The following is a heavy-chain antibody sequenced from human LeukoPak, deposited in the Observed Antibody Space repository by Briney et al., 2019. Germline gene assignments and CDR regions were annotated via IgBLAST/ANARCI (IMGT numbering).Heavy chain of an antibody. D-gene: IGHD3-3*01. V-gene: IGHV3-15*01. J-gene: IGHJ6*02. CDR1: GFTFSNAW. Sequence: GGSLRLSCAASGFTFSNAWMSWVRQAPGKGLEWVGRIKSKTDGGTTDYAAPVKGRFTISRDDSKNTLYLQMNSLKTEDTAVYYCSTTYYDFWSGYLGMDVWGQGTTVTVSS. CDR3: STTYYDFWSGYLGMDV. CDR2: IKSKTDGGTT.